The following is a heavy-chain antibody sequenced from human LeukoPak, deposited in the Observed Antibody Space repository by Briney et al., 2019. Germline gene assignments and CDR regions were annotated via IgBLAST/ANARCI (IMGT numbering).Heavy chain of an antibody. V-gene: IGHV5-51*01. Sequence: GESLKIFCKGSGYSFTSYWIGWVRQMPGKGLEWMGIIYPGDSDTRYSPSFQGQVTISADKSISTAYLQWSSLKASDTAMYYCARRAGDYYDSSGYDYWGQGTLVTVSS. CDR2: IYPGDSDT. CDR1: GYSFTSYW. D-gene: IGHD3-22*01. CDR3: ARRAGDYYDSSGYDY. J-gene: IGHJ4*02.